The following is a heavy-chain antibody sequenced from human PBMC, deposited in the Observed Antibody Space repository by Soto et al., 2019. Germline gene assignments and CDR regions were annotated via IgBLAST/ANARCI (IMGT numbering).Heavy chain of an antibody. CDR2: ISAYNGNT. CDR1: GYTFTSYG. CDR3: ARALPYYCSSTSCYMRSNYYYYMDV. V-gene: IGHV1-18*01. Sequence: ASVKVSCKASGYTFTSYGIIWVRQAPGQGLEWMGWISAYNGNTNYAQKLQGRVTMTTDTSTSTAYMELRSLRSDDTAVYYCARALPYYCSSTSCYMRSNYYYYMDVWGKGTTVTV. J-gene: IGHJ6*03. D-gene: IGHD2-2*02.